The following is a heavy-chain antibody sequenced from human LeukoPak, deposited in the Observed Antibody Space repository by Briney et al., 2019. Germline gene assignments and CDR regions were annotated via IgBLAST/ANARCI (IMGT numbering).Heavy chain of an antibody. D-gene: IGHD3-16*01. CDR2: IDHSGST. CDR3: AKSPSGRGGYNWFDP. J-gene: IGHJ5*02. CDR1: GGSFSGYY. Sequence: SETLSLTCAVYGGSFSGYYWSWIRQPPGKGLEWIGEIDHSGSTNYNPSLKSRVTMSIDTSKNQFSLNLSSVTAADTAVYYCAKSPSGRGGYNWFDPWGQGTLVTVSS. V-gene: IGHV4-34*01.